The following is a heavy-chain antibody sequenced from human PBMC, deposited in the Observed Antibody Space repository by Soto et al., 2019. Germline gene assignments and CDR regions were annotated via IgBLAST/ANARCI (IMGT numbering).Heavy chain of an antibody. V-gene: IGHV1-69*13. J-gene: IGHJ5*02. CDR1: GGTFSSYA. CDR2: IIPIFGTA. CDR3: ARAVPYYDFWSGPNWFDP. D-gene: IGHD3-3*01. Sequence: ASVKVSCKASGGTFSSYAISWVRQAPGQGLEWMGGIIPIFGTANYAQKFQGRVTITADESTSTAYMELSSLRSEDTAVYYCARAVPYYDFWSGPNWFDPWGQGTLVT.